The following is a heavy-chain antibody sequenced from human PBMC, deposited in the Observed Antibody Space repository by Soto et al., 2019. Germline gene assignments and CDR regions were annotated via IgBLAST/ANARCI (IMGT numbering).Heavy chain of an antibody. Sequence: VGSLSLSCAASGFTFSSYAMSWVRQAPGKGLEWVSAISGSGGSTYYADSVKGRFTISRDNSKNTLYLQMNSLRAEDTAVYYCAKGIGVAADAFDICGPGTMVTVSS. CDR2: ISGSGGST. V-gene: IGHV3-23*01. CDR3: AKGIGVAADAFDI. CDR1: GFTFSSYA. D-gene: IGHD6-19*01. J-gene: IGHJ3*02.